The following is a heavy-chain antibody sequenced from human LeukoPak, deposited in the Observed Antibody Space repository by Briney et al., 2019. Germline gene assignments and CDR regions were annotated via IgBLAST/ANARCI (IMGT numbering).Heavy chain of an antibody. Sequence: KTSETLSLTCAVYGGSFSGYYWSWTRQPPGKGLEWIGEINHSGSTNYNPSLKSRVTISVDTSKNQFSLKLSSVTAADTAVYYCARGGWLLLLTWFDPWGQGTLVTVSS. V-gene: IGHV4-34*01. D-gene: IGHD3-22*01. CDR2: INHSGST. J-gene: IGHJ5*02. CDR3: ARGGWLLLLTWFDP. CDR1: GGSFSGYY.